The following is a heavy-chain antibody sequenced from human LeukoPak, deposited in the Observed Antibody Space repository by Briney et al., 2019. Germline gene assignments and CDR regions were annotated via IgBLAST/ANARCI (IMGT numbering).Heavy chain of an antibody. CDR2: ISGSSNYI. D-gene: IGHD2-2*01. Sequence: GGSLRLSCVASGFTFSSYTMNRVRQAPGKGLEWVSSISGSSNYIYYADSVKGRFTISRDNAKNSLYLQMNSLRAEDTAMYYCARDSEGYQLLKGFDYWGQGTLVTVSS. V-gene: IGHV3-21*06. CDR1: GFTFSSYT. CDR3: ARDSEGYQLLKGFDY. J-gene: IGHJ4*02.